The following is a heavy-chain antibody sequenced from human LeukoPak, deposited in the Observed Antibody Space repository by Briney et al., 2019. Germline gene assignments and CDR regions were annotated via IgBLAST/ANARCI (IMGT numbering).Heavy chain of an antibody. Sequence: GASVKVSCKASGYTFTSYGIGWVRQAPGQGLEWMGWISAYNGNTNYAQKLQGRVTMTTDTSTSTAYMELRSLRSDDTAVYYCARAARYYYDSSGYYYHWGQGTLVTVSS. V-gene: IGHV1-18*01. D-gene: IGHD3-22*01. J-gene: IGHJ4*02. CDR3: ARAARYYYDSSGYYYH. CDR1: GYTFTSYG. CDR2: ISAYNGNT.